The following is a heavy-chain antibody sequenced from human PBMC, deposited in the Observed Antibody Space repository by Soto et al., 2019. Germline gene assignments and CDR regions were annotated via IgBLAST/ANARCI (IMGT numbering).Heavy chain of an antibody. CDR3: ARHMIPAAAFDY. CDR1: SGSISSSNW. CDR2: IYHSGST. J-gene: IGHJ4*02. D-gene: IGHD2-2*01. V-gene: IGHV4-4*02. Sequence: SETLSLTCAVSSGSISSSNWWSWVRQPPGKGLEWIGEIYHSGSTNYNPSLKSRVTISVDKSKNQFSLKLSSVTAADTAVYYCARHMIPAAAFDYWGQGTLVTVSS.